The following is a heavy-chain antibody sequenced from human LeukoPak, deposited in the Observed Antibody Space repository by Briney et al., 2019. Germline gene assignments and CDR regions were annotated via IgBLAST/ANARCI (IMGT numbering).Heavy chain of an antibody. CDR1: GSTFSSFE. CDR2: MSSRNDTR. CDR3: ARGLFLSGYLDAFDI. V-gene: IGHV3-48*03. D-gene: IGHD3-22*01. Sequence: PGGSLRLSCAASGSTFSSFEMDWVRQAPGKGLEWISYMSSRNDTRYYADSVKGRCTISRDNLKNVLYLQMNSLKVEDTALYYCARGLFLSGYLDAFDIWGQGTVVTVSS. J-gene: IGHJ3*02.